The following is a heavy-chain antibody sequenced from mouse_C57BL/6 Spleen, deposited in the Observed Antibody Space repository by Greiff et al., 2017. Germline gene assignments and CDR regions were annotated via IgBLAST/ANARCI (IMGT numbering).Heavy chain of an antibody. CDR2: IDPSDSET. D-gene: IGHD1-1*01. CDR3: ARSLYGSSPYAMDY. J-gene: IGHJ4*01. Sequence: QVQLQQPGAELVRPGSSVKLSCKASGYTFTSYWMHWVKQRPIQGLEWIGNIDPSDSETHYNQKFKDKATLTVDKSSSTAYMQLSSLTSEDSAVYYCARSLYGSSPYAMDYWGQGTSVTVSS. CDR1: GYTFTSYW. V-gene: IGHV1-52*01.